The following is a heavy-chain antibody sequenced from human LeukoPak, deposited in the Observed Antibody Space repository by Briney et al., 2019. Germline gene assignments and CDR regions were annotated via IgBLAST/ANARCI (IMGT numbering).Heavy chain of an antibody. V-gene: IGHV3-9*01. J-gene: IGHJ6*02. CDR1: GFTFDDYA. CDR3: AKVQDSSPLYGMDV. CDR2: ISWNSGSI. Sequence: PGGSLRLSCAASGFTFDDYAMHWVRQAPGKGLEWVSGISWNSGSIGYADSVKGRFTISRDNAKNSLYLQMNSLRAEDTALYYRAKVQDSSPLYGMDVWGQGTTVTVSS. D-gene: IGHD5-18*01.